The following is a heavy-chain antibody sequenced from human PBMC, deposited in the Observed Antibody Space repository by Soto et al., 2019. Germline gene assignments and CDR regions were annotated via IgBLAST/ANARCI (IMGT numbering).Heavy chain of an antibody. D-gene: IGHD5-18*01. CDR1: GGTFSSYA. J-gene: IGHJ6*02. V-gene: IGHV1-69*13. CDR2: IIPIFGTA. CDR3: ASKYSYGLVDYYYYGMDV. Sequence: SVKVSCKASGGTFSSYAISWVRQAPGQGLEWMGGIIPIFGTANYAQKFQGRVTITADESTSTAYMELSSLRSEDTAVYYCASKYSYGLVDYYYYGMDVWGQGTTVTVSS.